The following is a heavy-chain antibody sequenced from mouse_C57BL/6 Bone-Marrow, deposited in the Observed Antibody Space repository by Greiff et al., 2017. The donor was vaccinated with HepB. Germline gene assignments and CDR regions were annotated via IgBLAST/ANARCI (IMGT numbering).Heavy chain of an antibody. CDR3: ARGGWGLL. CDR2: IYPRSGNT. J-gene: IGHJ3*01. Sequence: QVQLQLSGAELARPGASVKLSCKASGYTFTSYGISWVKQRTGQGLEWIGEIYPRSGNTYYNEKFKGKATLTADKSSSTAYMELRSLTSEDSAVYFCARGGWGLLWGRETLVAVSA. D-gene: IGHD1-1*01. V-gene: IGHV1-81*01. CDR1: GYTFTSYG.